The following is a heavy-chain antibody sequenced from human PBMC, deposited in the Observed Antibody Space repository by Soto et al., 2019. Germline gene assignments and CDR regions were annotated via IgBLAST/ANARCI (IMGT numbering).Heavy chain of an antibody. V-gene: IGHV3-7*05. J-gene: IGHJ6*02. CDR2: IKEDGSEK. D-gene: IGHD2-2*01. CDR3: ARDLGAPGKGSAVGYYYHYGMDV. Sequence: EVQLVEWGGGLVQPGGSLRLSCAASEFTFSSYWMNWVRQAPGKGLEWVANIKEDGSEKYYVDSVKGRFTISRDNAKNSLYLQMNSLRGEDTAVYYCARDLGAPGKGSAVGYYYHYGMDVWGQGTTVTVSS. CDR1: EFTFSSYW.